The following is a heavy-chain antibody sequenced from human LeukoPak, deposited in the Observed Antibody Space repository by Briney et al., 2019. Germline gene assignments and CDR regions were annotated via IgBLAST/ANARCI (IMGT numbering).Heavy chain of an antibody. CDR1: GFTFSRYA. Sequence: GRSLRLSCAASGFTFSRYAMHWVRRAPGKGLEWVAVISYDGSNKYYADSVKGRFTISRDNSKNTLYLQMNSLRAEDTAVYYCARDLTSGSLFDYWGQGTLVTVSS. J-gene: IGHJ4*02. V-gene: IGHV3-30-3*01. D-gene: IGHD1-26*01. CDR3: ARDLTSGSLFDY. CDR2: ISYDGSNK.